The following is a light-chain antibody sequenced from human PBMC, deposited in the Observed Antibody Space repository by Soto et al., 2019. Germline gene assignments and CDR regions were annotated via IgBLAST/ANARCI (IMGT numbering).Light chain of an antibody. CDR2: GAS. V-gene: IGKV1-27*01. CDR1: QDISNY. CDR3: QNYNRAPWT. J-gene: IGKJ1*01. Sequence: DIQMTQSPSSLSASVGDRVTITCRASQDISNYLAWYQQKPGEVPKLLIYGASTLQSGVPSRFSGSRSGTDFTLTISSLQTKDVATYYCQNYNRAPWTFGQGTKVETK.